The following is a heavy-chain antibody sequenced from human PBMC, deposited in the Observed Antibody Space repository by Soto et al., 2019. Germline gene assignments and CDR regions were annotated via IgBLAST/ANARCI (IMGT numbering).Heavy chain of an antibody. D-gene: IGHD5-18*01. Sequence: GGSRRLSCAASGFTVSSNYMSWVRQAPGKGREWVSVIYSGGSTYYADSVKGRFTISRDNCKNTLYLQMDSLRAEDTAVYYCARGPPYSYGSLDYWGEGPMFTIYS. CDR2: IYSGGST. V-gene: IGHV3-53*01. CDR1: GFTVSSNY. CDR3: ARGPPYSYGSLDY. J-gene: IGHJ4*02.